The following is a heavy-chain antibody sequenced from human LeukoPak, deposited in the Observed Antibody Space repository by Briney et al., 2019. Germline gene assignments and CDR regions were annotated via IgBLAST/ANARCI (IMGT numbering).Heavy chain of an antibody. CDR3: ARDRLRLGYERTNWFDP. D-gene: IGHD2-15*01. V-gene: IGHV1-2*02. CDR1: GYTFTGYY. CDR2: INPNSGGT. J-gene: IGHJ5*02. Sequence: ASVKVSCKASGYTFTGYYMHWVRQAPGQGLEWMGWINPNSGGTNYAQKFQGRVTMTRDTSISTVYTELSRLRSDDTAVYYCARDRLRLGYERTNWFDPWGQGALVTVSP.